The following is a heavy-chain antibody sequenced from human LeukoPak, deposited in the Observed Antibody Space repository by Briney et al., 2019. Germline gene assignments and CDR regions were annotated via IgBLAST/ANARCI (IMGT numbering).Heavy chain of an antibody. V-gene: IGHV3-30-3*01. CDR3: ARDISGWYSGGYFRMDV. J-gene: IGHJ6*02. Sequence: GGSLRLSCAASGFTSSNYAMHWVRQAPGKGLEWVAFISSDESDKYYADSVKGRFTISRDNSKNTLYLQMNSLRAEDTAVYYCARDISGWYSGGYFRMDVRGQGTTVTVPS. CDR2: ISSDESDK. D-gene: IGHD6-19*01. CDR1: GFTSSNYA.